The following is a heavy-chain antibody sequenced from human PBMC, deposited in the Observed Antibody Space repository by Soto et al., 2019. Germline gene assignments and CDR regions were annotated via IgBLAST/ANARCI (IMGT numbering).Heavy chain of an antibody. CDR1: AFTFSSYW. CDR3: ARAGRITIFSTGYPLNAFDI. Sequence: EVQLVESGGGLVQPGGSLRLSCAASAFTFSSYWMSWVRQAPGKGLEWVANIKQDGSEKYYVDSVKGRFTISRDNAKNSLYLQMNSLRAEDTAVYYCARAGRITIFSTGYPLNAFDIWGQGTMVTVSS. CDR2: IKQDGSEK. J-gene: IGHJ3*02. D-gene: IGHD3-9*01. V-gene: IGHV3-7*01.